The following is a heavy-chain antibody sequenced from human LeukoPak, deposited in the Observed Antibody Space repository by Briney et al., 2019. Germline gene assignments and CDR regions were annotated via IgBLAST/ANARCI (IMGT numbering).Heavy chain of an antibody. Sequence: GGSLRLSCAASGFTVSSSYMSWVRQAPGKGLEWVSIISSAGTTYYADSVKGRFTISRDNAKNTLYLQMNSLRVEDTAVYYCGSPRTFSGRNVLDMWGQGTMVTVSS. J-gene: IGHJ3*02. CDR2: ISSAGTT. V-gene: IGHV3-66*01. CDR1: GFTVSSSY. D-gene: IGHD3-10*02. CDR3: GSPRTFSGRNVLDM.